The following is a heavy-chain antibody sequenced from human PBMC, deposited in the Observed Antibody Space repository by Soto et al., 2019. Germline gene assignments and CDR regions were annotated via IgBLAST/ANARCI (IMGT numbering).Heavy chain of an antibody. J-gene: IGHJ5*02. V-gene: IGHV3-23*01. CDR2: ISGSGDNT. Sequence: HPGGSLRLSCATSGFTFSSYAMAWVRQAPGKGLEWVSIISGSGDNTYYADSVKGRFTISRDNSRSMLFLQLKSLRAEDTAVYYCNNWFDPWGLGTLVTVSS. CDR1: GFTFSSYA. CDR3: NNWFDP.